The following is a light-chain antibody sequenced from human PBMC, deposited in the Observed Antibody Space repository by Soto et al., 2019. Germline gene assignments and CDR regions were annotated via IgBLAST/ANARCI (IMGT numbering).Light chain of an antibody. Sequence: EIVLTQSPATLSLSPGERATLSCRASQSVSSYLAWYQQKPCQAPRLLIYDTSKRATGIPARFSGSGSGTDFTLTISSLEPEDFAVYYCQQRTNWPRSFTFGSGTKVDSK. CDR3: QQRTNWPRSFT. CDR1: QSVSSY. J-gene: IGKJ3*01. CDR2: DTS. V-gene: IGKV3-11*01.